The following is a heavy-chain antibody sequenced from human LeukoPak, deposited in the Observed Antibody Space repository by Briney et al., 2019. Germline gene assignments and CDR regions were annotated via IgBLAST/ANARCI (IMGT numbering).Heavy chain of an antibody. CDR1: GGSISSGSYY. Sequence: PSQTLSLTCTVSGGSISSGSYYWSWIRQPAGKGLEWIGRIYTSGSTNYNPSLKSRVTISVDTSKNQFSLKLSSVTAADTAVYYCARDGPIAAAGTDYDAFDIWGQGTMVTVSS. V-gene: IGHV4-61*02. CDR2: IYTSGST. CDR3: ARDGPIAAAGTDYDAFDI. D-gene: IGHD6-13*01. J-gene: IGHJ3*02.